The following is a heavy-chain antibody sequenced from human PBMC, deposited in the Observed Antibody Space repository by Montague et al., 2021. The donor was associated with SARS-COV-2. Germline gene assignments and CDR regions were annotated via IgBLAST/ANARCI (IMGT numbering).Heavy chain of an antibody. D-gene: IGHD4-17*01. V-gene: IGHV4-39*01. J-gene: IGHJ5*02. CDR2: IYNSGTT. Sequence: ETLSLTCTVSGDSTSCPNCYWGWIRQPPGKGLDWIGTIYNSGTTYYXPSLKSRLTISIDTSKNQFSLKLSSVTAADTAVYYCARHRNYGDHSLDNWFHPWGQGTLVTVSS. CDR1: GDSTSCPNCY. CDR3: ARHRNYGDHSLDNWFHP.